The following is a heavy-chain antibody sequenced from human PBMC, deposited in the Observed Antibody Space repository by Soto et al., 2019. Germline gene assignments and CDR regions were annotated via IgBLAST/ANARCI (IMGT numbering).Heavy chain of an antibody. Sequence: GSQRLSCTASGVNVSSNDMSWVRQAPGKGLEWVSVIYSGGSTYYADSVKGRFTISRHNSKNTLYLQMNSLRAEDTAVYYCASVRTSSGQSVWGQGTLVTVSS. D-gene: IGHD3-3*01. CDR2: IYSGGST. V-gene: IGHV3-53*04. CDR1: GVNVSSND. J-gene: IGHJ4*02. CDR3: ASVRTSSGQSV.